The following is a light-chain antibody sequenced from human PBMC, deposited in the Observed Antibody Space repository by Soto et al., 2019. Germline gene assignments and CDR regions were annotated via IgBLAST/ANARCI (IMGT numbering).Light chain of an antibody. Sequence: QSALTQPRSVSGSPGQSVTISCTGTSSDVGGYNYVSWYQQHPGKAPKLMSYDVSKRPSGVPDRFSGSKSGNTASLTISGLQAEDDADYYCCSYAGSYTFYVFGTGTKVTVL. CDR2: DVS. J-gene: IGLJ1*01. V-gene: IGLV2-11*01. CDR3: CSYAGSYTFYV. CDR1: SSDVGGYNY.